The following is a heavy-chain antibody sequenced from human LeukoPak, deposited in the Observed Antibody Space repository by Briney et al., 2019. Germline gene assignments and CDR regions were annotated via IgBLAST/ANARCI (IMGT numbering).Heavy chain of an antibody. D-gene: IGHD1-26*01. Sequence: SETLSLTCDVSGYSISGAYYWGWIRQPPGKGLEWIGTIYYSGSTCYNPSLKSRVAISVDTSKSQFSLKLNSVTAADTAVYYCARQLSGKYLQYFDYWGRGTLVTVSS. J-gene: IGHJ4*02. CDR1: GYSISGAYY. CDR3: ARQLSGKYLQYFDY. CDR2: IYYSGST. V-gene: IGHV4-38-2*01.